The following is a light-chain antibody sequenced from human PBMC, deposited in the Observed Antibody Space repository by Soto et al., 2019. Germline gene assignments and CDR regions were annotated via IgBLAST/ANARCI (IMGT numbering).Light chain of an antibody. CDR3: EQYGSSPHT. CDR1: QSVSSSY. CDR2: GAS. Sequence: EIVLTQSPGTLSLSPGEIATLSCRASQSVSSSYLAWYQQKPGKAPRLLIYGASSRATGIPDRFSGSGSGTDFTRNTSRLEPEDFAVYYCEQYGSSPHTCGQGTKIEIK. J-gene: IGKJ2*01. V-gene: IGKV3-20*01.